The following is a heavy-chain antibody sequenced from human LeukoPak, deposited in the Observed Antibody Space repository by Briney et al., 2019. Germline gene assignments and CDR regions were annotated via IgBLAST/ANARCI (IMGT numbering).Heavy chain of an antibody. Sequence: PGRSLRLSCAASGFTFSSYAMHWVRQAPGKGLEWVAVISYDGSNKYYADSVKGRFTISRDNSKNTLYLQMNSLTAEDTAVYYCARDGTVTAGPFDPWGGGTLVTVSS. D-gene: IGHD4-17*01. CDR3: ARDGTVTAGPFDP. J-gene: IGHJ5*02. V-gene: IGHV3-30-3*01. CDR2: ISYDGSNK. CDR1: GFTFSSYA.